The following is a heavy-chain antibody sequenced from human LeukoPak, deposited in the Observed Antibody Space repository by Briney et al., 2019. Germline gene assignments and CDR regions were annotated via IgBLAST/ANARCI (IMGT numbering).Heavy chain of an antibody. CDR2: ISGSGGKT. CDR3: AKDGGSFCSGGSCSPDDGFDL. V-gene: IGHV3-23*01. CDR1: GFTFTNYA. Sequence: GGSLRLSCAASGFTFTNYAMSWVRQAPGKGLEWVSRISGSGGKTYYTDSVKGRFTISRDNSKNTLYVQMNSLRAEDTAVYYCAKDGGSFCSGGSCSPDDGFDLGAKGQWSPSLQ. D-gene: IGHD2-15*01. J-gene: IGHJ3*01.